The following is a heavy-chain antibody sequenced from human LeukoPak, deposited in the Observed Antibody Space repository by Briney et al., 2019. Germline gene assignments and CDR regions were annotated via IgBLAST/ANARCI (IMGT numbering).Heavy chain of an antibody. Sequence: GGSLRLSCAASGFTFSTYTLNWVRQAPGKGLEWVSCISSSSSSIYYADSVKGQFTISRDNAKNSVYLQMNSLRAEDTAVYYCAREAGEAFDIWGQGTMVTVSS. D-gene: IGHD3-10*01. J-gene: IGHJ3*02. CDR3: AREAGEAFDI. V-gene: IGHV3-21*04. CDR1: GFTFSTYT. CDR2: ISSSSSSI.